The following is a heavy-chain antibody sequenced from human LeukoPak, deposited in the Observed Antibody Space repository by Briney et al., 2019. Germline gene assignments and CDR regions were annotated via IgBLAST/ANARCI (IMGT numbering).Heavy chain of an antibody. V-gene: IGHV4-59*12. Sequence: SETLSLTCTVSGGSISSYYWSWIRQPPGKGLEWIGYIYYSGSTNYKPSLKSRVTISVDTSKNQFSLKLSSVTAADTAVYYCARGHIVVVPADKVYNWFDPWGQGTLVTVSS. J-gene: IGHJ5*02. CDR1: GGSISSYY. D-gene: IGHD2-2*01. CDR3: ARGHIVVVPADKVYNWFDP. CDR2: IYYSGST.